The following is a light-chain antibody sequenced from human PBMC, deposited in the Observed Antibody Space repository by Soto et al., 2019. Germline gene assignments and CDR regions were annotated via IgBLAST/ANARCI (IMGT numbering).Light chain of an antibody. CDR2: GAS. CDR3: QQYNNWPPLT. J-gene: IGKJ4*01. CDR1: QSVSSN. Sequence: ETVMTQSPATLSVSPGERATLSCRASQSVSSNLAWYQQKPGQAPRLLIYGASTRATGIPARFSGSGSGTEFTLTISSLQTEDFAVYYCQQYNNWPPLTFGGGNKVEIK. V-gene: IGKV3-15*01.